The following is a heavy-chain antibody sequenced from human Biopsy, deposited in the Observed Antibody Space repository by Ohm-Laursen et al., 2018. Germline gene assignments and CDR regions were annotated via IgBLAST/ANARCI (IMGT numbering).Heavy chain of an antibody. CDR1: GFTFSRFW. V-gene: IGHV3-74*01. CDR3: ARGIVEVPASTRWFDP. J-gene: IGHJ5*02. Sequence: GSLRLSCSASGFTFSRFWIHWVRQAPGKGLAWVSHTNEDGSHTDYADSVKGRFTVSRDNAKSTLYLQMNSLTAEDAAVYYCARGIVEVPASTRWFDPWGQGTLVSVSS. D-gene: IGHD2-2*01. CDR2: TNEDGSHT.